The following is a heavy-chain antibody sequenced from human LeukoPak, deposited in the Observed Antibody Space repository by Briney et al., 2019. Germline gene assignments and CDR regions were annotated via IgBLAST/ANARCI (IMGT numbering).Heavy chain of an antibody. D-gene: IGHD3-10*01. Sequence: GGSLRLSCAASGFTFSSYSMNWVRQAPGKGLEWVSSISSSSSYIYYADSVKGRFTISRDNAKNTLYLHMNNLRADDTAVYYCARGVGVRGVVSQPLEYWAQGTLVIVSS. J-gene: IGHJ4*02. CDR2: ISSSSSYI. CDR1: GFTFSSYS. CDR3: ARGVGVRGVVSQPLEY. V-gene: IGHV3-21*04.